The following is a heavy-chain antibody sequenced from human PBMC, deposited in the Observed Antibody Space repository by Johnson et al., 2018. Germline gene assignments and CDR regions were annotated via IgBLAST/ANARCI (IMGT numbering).Heavy chain of an antibody. CDR3: AQAHGDYASYYYYYYMDV. CDR2: ISGSGGST. V-gene: IGHV3-23*04. D-gene: IGHD4-17*01. Sequence: VQLVESGGGLVQPGGSLRLSCAASGFTFSSYAMSWVRQAPGKGLEWVSAISGSGGSTYYADSVKGRFTISKDNSKNTLYLQINSLRAEDTAVYYCAQAHGDYASYYYYYYMDVWGKGTTVTVSS. J-gene: IGHJ6*03. CDR1: GFTFSSYA.